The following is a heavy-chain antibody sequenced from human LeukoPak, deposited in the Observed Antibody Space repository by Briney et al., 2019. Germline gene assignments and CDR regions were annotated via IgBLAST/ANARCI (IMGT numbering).Heavy chain of an antibody. Sequence: PSETLSLTCTVSGGFISGYYWGWIRQPPGKGLEWIGHIYYSGSTNYNPSLKSRVTISVDTSKNQFSLKLTSVTAADTAVYYCARRLAADGTVWFDPWGQGTLVTVSS. D-gene: IGHD6-13*01. CDR2: IYYSGST. V-gene: IGHV4-59*01. CDR3: ARRLAADGTVWFDP. J-gene: IGHJ5*02. CDR1: GGFISGYY.